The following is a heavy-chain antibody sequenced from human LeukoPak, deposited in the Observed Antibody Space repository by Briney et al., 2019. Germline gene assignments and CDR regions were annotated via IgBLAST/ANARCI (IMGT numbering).Heavy chain of an antibody. J-gene: IGHJ4*02. V-gene: IGHV4-59*01. Sequence: PPETLSLTCTVSGGSISSYYWSWIRQPPGKGLEWIGYVHYSGSTNYNPSLKSRVTISVDTSKNQFSLKLSSVTTADTAVYYCAKGRDYGDYAYYFDYWGEGSLVTVSS. CDR3: AKGRDYGDYAYYFDY. CDR2: VHYSGST. D-gene: IGHD4-17*01. CDR1: GGSISSYY.